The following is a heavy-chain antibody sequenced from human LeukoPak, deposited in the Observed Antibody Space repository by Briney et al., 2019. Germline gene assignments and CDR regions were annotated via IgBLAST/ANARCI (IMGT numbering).Heavy chain of an antibody. Sequence: SVKVSCKAFGGTFDTYALSWVRQAPGQGLEWMGRIIPFRGTVNHAQRFQGRVTITADKSTGTAYVELSSLRSDDTAVYYCARDLPGTDDAFDIWGQGTMVTVSS. CDR2: IIPFRGTV. J-gene: IGHJ3*02. V-gene: IGHV1-69*04. D-gene: IGHD2-2*01. CDR1: GGTFDTYA. CDR3: ARDLPGTDDAFDI.